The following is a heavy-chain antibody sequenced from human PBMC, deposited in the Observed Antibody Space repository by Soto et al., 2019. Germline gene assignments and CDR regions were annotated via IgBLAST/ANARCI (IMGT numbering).Heavy chain of an antibody. J-gene: IGHJ5*02. D-gene: IGHD1-26*01. V-gene: IGHV1-3*01. Sequence: ASVKVSCTASGYTFTSYAMHWVRQAPGQRLEWMGWINAGNGNTKYSQKFQGRVTITRDTSASTAYMELSSLRSEDTAVYYCARGRSPKESWFDPWGQGTLVTVSS. CDR1: GYTFTSYA. CDR3: ARGRSPKESWFDP. CDR2: INAGNGNT.